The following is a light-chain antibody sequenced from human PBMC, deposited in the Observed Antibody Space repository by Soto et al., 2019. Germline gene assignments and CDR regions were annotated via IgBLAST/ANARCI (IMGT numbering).Light chain of an antibody. CDR2: DVV. CDR1: GNDVGAYNY. CDR3: AVWDDNLRGL. V-gene: IGLV2-11*01. Sequence: QSVLTQPRSVSGSPGQSVTISCTGTGNDVGAYNYVSWYQQHPGRPPKLMIYDVVRWPSGVPDRFSGSKSGNTASLTISGLQAEDEADYYCAVWDDNLRGLFGGGTKVTVL. J-gene: IGLJ2*01.